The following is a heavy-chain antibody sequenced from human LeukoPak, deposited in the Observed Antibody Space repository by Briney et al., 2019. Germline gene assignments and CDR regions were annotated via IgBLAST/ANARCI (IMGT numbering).Heavy chain of an antibody. CDR2: ISGSGGST. CDR1: GFTFSSYA. Sequence: GGSLRLSCAASGFTFSSYAMSWVRQAPGKGLEWVSAISGSGGSTYYADSVKGRFTISRDNSKNTLYLQMNSLRAEDTAVYYCAREITRELVVVITRSEYYMDVWGKGTTVTISS. CDR3: AREITRELVVVITRSEYYMDV. J-gene: IGHJ6*03. D-gene: IGHD3-22*01. V-gene: IGHV3-23*01.